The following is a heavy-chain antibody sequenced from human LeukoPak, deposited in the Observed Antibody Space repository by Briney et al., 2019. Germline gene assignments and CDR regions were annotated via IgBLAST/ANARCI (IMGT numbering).Heavy chain of an antibody. Sequence: SETLSLTCTVSGGSISSSSYYWGWLRQPPGKGLEWIGSIYYSGSTYYNPSLKIPVTISIATTKNQFSLNLSSVTAAATTVYFFARNTFVAGGYDFYEYWGQGTLVSVSS. CDR1: GGSISSSSYY. V-gene: IGHV4-39*01. J-gene: IGHJ4*02. D-gene: IGHD5-12*01. CDR2: IYYSGST. CDR3: ARNTFVAGGYDFYEY.